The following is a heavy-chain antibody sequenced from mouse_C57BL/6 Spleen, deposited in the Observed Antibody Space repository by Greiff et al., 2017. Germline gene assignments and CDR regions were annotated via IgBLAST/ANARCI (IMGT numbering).Heavy chain of an antibody. CDR3: ARHYSNYDWYFDV. D-gene: IGHD2-5*01. CDR1: GYTFTSYW. CDR2: IYPGSGST. Sequence: QVQLKQPGAELVKPGASVKMSCKASGYTFTSYWITWVKQRPGQGLEWIGDIYPGSGSTNYNEKFKSKATLTVDTSSSTAYMQLSSLTSEDSAVYYCARHYSNYDWYFDVWGTGTTVTVSS. V-gene: IGHV1-55*01. J-gene: IGHJ1*03.